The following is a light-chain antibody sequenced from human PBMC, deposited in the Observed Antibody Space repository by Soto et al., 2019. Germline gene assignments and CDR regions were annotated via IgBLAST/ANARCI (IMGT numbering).Light chain of an antibody. Sequence: DIQVTQTPPSLSASIGDRVTITCRATQGISRYLAWYQQKPGQVPKLLIYAASTLQSGVPSRFSGSGSGTDFTLTISSLQPEDVATYYCQKYDSAPLFTFGPGTKVDIK. V-gene: IGKV1-27*01. J-gene: IGKJ3*01. CDR2: AAS. CDR3: QKYDSAPLFT. CDR1: QGISRY.